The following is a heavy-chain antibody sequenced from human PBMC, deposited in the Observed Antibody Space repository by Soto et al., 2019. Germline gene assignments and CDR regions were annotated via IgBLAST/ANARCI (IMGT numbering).Heavy chain of an antibody. D-gene: IGHD6-19*01. Sequence: EVELWESGGGWVQPGGSVRLSCAASGFTFRNYAMSWFRQAPGKGLGWVSSIHGEGAGSFYTDAVKGRFTVSRHDSKDTLYLQMSSLRIDDTAVYYCVKDGVARNGNWDWFDPWGQGTLVTVAS. V-gene: IGHV3-23*01. CDR1: GFTFRNYA. CDR3: VKDGVARNGNWDWFDP. CDR2: IHGEGAGS. J-gene: IGHJ5*02.